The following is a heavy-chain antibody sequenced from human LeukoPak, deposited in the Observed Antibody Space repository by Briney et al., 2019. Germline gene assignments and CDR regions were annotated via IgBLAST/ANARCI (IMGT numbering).Heavy chain of an antibody. Sequence: ASVKVSCKASGYTFTSYGIRWVRQAPGQGLEWMGWISAHTGTTNYSQKLQGRVTMTADTSTSTAYMELRSLRSDDTAVYYCARNARVWFGESWYNWVYPSGQGTPVTASS. CDR2: ISAHTGTT. CDR3: ARNARVWFGESWYNWVYP. CDR1: GYTFTSYG. V-gene: IGHV1-18*01. J-gene: IGHJ5*02. D-gene: IGHD3-10*01.